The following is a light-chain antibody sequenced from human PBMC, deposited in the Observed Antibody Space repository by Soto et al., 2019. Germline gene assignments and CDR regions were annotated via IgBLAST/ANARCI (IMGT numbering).Light chain of an antibody. CDR3: HQRQSWTRT. CDR1: QAVNTR. V-gene: IGKV3-11*01. CDR2: LAS. J-gene: IGKJ1*01. Sequence: EIVFTQSPATLSSFPGDRVTLSCRASQAVNTRLAWYQHKPGQAPRLLIYLASNRAAGVPARFSGSGSGTDFTLTISDVEPEDFAVYYCHQRQSWTRTFGQGTKE.